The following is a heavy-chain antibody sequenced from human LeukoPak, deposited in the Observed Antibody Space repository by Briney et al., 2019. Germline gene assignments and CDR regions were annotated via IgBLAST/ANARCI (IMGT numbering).Heavy chain of an antibody. V-gene: IGHV3-7*01. D-gene: IGHD2-15*01. Sequence: QAGGSLRLSCAASGFTFAPYWMNWVRQAPGKGLEWVANIKQDGSEKYYVDSLKGRFTVSRDNAKNSLYLQMNSLRAEDTAVYYCARDVPLPDIVVVVAAMFDYWGQGTLVTVSS. CDR2: IKQDGSEK. CDR3: ARDVPLPDIVVVVAAMFDY. J-gene: IGHJ4*02. CDR1: GFTFAPYW.